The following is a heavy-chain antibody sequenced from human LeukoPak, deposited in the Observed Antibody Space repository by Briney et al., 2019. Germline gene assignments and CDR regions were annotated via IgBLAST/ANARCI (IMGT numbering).Heavy chain of an antibody. CDR1: GGSFSGYY. Sequence: SETLSLTCAVYGGSFSGYYWSWIRQPPGKGLEWIGEINHSGSTNYNPSLKSRVTISVDTSKNQFSLKLSSVTAADTAVYYCARGRDVVVPAAMRIDYWGQGTLVTVSS. V-gene: IGHV4-34*01. CDR3: ARGRDVVVPAAMRIDY. D-gene: IGHD2-2*01. J-gene: IGHJ4*02. CDR2: INHSGST.